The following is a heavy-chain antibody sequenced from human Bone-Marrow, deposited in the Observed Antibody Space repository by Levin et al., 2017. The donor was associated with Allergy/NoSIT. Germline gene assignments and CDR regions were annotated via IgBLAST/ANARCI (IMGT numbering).Heavy chain of an antibody. J-gene: IGHJ4*02. Sequence: LSLTCAASGFNFRAYAMHWVRQAPGKGLEWLAIISFDGTNKYSADSVKGRFTVSRDNSNNTLHLEMHGLRTTATAVYYCARDGALDTEGSSFDYWGRGTQVTVSS. V-gene: IGHV3-30*04. CDR2: ISFDGTNK. D-gene: IGHD1-1*01. CDR3: ARDGALDTEGSSFDY. CDR1: GFNFRAYA.